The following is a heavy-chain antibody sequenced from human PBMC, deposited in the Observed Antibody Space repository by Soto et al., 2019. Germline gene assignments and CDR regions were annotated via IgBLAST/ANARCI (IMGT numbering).Heavy chain of an antibody. CDR1: GFTFSSYG. Sequence: GGSLRLSCAASGFTFSSYGMHWVRQAPGKGLEWVAVISYDGSNKYYADSVKGRFTISRDNSKNTLYLQMNSLRAEDTAVYYWAKEADAGGMDVWGQGTTVTVSS. J-gene: IGHJ6*02. D-gene: IGHD6-13*01. V-gene: IGHV3-30*18. CDR3: AKEADAGGMDV. CDR2: ISYDGSNK.